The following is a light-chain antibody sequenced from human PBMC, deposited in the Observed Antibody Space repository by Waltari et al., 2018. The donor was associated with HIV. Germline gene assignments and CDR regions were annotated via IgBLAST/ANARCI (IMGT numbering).Light chain of an antibody. CDR1: SLRKYY. CDR3: ACWDRSGDYIL. CDR2: GKN. J-gene: IGLJ2*01. Sequence: SSELTQDPAVSVALGQTVKIACLGDSLRKYYASWYRLRPGQAPQLLVYGKNSRPSGIPDRFSASSSGNRAFLTITGARAEDEADYYCACWDRSGDYILFGGGTRL. V-gene: IGLV3-19*01.